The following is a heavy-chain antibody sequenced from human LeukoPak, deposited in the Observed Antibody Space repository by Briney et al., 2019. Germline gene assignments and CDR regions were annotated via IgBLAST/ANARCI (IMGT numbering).Heavy chain of an antibody. D-gene: IGHD5-24*01. V-gene: IGHV4-59*01. J-gene: IGHJ6*02. CDR3: AGTRDGYKTYYYGMDV. CDR1: GGSISSYY. CDR2: IYYSGST. Sequence: PSETLSLTCTVSGGSISSYYWSWIRQPPGKGLEWLGYIYYSGSTNYNPSLKSRVTISVDTSKNQFSLKLSSVTAADTAVYYCAGTRDGYKTYYYGMDVWGQGTTVTVSS.